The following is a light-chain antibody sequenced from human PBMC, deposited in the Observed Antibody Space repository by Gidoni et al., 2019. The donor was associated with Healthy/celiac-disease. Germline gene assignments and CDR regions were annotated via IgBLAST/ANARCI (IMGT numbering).Light chain of an antibody. V-gene: IGLV2-11*02. CDR1: SSDVGGYNY. J-gene: IGLJ3*02. CDR2: DVS. CDR3: CSYAGSYTWV. Sequence: SALTQPRSVSWSHGPPVTISCTGTSSDVGGYNYVSWYQQHQGKAPKLMIYDVSKRPSGVPDRFSGSKSGNTASLTISGLQAEDEADYYCCSYAGSYTWVFGGGTKLTVL.